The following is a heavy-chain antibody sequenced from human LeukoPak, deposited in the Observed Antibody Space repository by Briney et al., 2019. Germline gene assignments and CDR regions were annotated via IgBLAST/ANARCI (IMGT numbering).Heavy chain of an antibody. Sequence: SETLSLTCTVSGGSISSYYWSWIRQPAGKGLEWIGRIYTSGSTNYNPSLKSRVTISVDTSKNQFSLKLSSVTAADTAVYYCARGLTDYYDSSGYGWFDPWGQGTLVTVSS. V-gene: IGHV4-4*07. CDR3: ARGLTDYYDSSGYGWFDP. D-gene: IGHD3-22*01. CDR1: GGSISSYY. CDR2: IYTSGST. J-gene: IGHJ5*02.